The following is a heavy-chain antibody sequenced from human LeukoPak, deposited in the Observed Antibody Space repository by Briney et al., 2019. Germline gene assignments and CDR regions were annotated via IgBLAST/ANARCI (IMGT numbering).Heavy chain of an antibody. CDR1: GFTFSSYS. CDR3: ARTMIVVATPGPADY. D-gene: IGHD3-22*01. CDR2: ISSSSSYI. Sequence: PGGSLRLSCAASGFTFSSYSMNWVRQAPGKGLEWVSSISSSSSYIYYADSVKGRFTISRDNSKNTLYLQMNSLRAEDTAVYYCARTMIVVATPGPADYWGQGTLVTVSS. J-gene: IGHJ4*02. V-gene: IGHV3-21*01.